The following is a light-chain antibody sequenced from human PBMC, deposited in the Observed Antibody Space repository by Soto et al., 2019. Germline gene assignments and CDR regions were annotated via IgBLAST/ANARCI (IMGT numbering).Light chain of an antibody. V-gene: IGKV3-20*01. CDR2: RAS. CDR1: QSVRDN. CDR3: QQYGSSPWT. J-gene: IGKJ1*01. Sequence: EILLTQSPATLAVSPGEGATLSCRASQSVRDNLAWYQQKPGQAPRLLIYRASTRATGVPARFSGSGSGTDFTLTISRLEPEDFAVYYCQQYGSSPWTFGQGTKVEIK.